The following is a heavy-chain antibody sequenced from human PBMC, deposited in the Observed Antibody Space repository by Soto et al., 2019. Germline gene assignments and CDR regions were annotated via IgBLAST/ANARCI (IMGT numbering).Heavy chain of an antibody. V-gene: IGHV2-5*02. CDR2: IYWDDDK. CDR3: AHIPSPTVTTSAEYFQH. Sequence: QITLKESGPTLVKPTQTLTLTCTFSGFSLSTNGVGVSWIRQPPGKALEWLALIYWDDDKRYSPSLKSRLTITKXXSXNXAVLTMTNVDPVDTGTYYCAHIPSPTVTTSAEYFQHWGQGTLVTVSS. J-gene: IGHJ1*01. CDR1: GFSLSTNGVG. D-gene: IGHD4-17*01.